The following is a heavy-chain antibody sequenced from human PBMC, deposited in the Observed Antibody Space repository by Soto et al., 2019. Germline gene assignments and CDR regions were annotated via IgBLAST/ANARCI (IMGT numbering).Heavy chain of an antibody. V-gene: IGHV6-1*01. CDR3: ARGVAGSGFDL. CDR1: GDSVSSNTAA. J-gene: IGHJ4*02. Sequence: SRTLSLTCAISGDSVSSNTAAWNWIRSSPSRGLEWLGRTYYRSNWRHDYAVSVKSRITVNPDTSKNHFSLQLNSVTPDDTAVYYGARGVAGSGFDLWGQGTLVTVSS. D-gene: IGHD6-19*01. CDR2: TYYRSNWRH.